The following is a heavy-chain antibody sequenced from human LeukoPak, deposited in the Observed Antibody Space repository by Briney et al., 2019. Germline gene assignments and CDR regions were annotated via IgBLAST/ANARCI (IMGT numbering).Heavy chain of an antibody. V-gene: IGHV1-2*02. D-gene: IGHD2-21*01. CDR1: GYTFTGYY. CDR3: ARVVLKGVDAFDI. J-gene: IGHJ3*02. CDR2: INPNSGDT. Sequence: ASVKVSCKASGYTFTGYYIHWVRQAPGQGLEWMGWINPNSGDTNYAQKFQGRVSMTGDTSISTAYMELSRLRSDDTAVYYCARVVLKGVDAFDIWGQGTMVTVSS.